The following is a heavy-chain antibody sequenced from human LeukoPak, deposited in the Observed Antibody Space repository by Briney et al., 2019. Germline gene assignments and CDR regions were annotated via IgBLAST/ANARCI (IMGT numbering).Heavy chain of an antibody. J-gene: IGHJ4*02. CDR1: GGTFISYA. CDR3: ARAPDPYSGSYFDY. D-gene: IGHD1-26*01. Sequence: GASVKVSCKASGGTFISYAISWVRQAPGQGLEWMGGIIPIFGTANYAQKFQGRVTITADESTSTAYMELNSLRSEDTAVYYCARAPDPYSGSYFDYWGQGTLVTVSS. V-gene: IGHV1-69*13. CDR2: IIPIFGTA.